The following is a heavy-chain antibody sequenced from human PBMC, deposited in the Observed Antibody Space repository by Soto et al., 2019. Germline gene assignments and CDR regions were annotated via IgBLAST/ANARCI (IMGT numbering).Heavy chain of an antibody. Sequence: SESLSLTCTVSGGSISSHYWSWIRQPPGKGLEWIAYMYYTGSTTYNPSLKSRVTMSLDTSKDQFSLRLSSVTAADTAVYYCARHGPLERGNASDIWGQGTLVTVSS. D-gene: IGHD1-1*01. CDR1: GGSISSHY. CDR2: MYYTGST. CDR3: ARHGPLERGNASDI. J-gene: IGHJ3*02. V-gene: IGHV4-59*11.